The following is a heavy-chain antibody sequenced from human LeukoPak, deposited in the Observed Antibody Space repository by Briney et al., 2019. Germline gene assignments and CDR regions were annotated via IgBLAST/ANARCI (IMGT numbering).Heavy chain of an antibody. CDR2: IYYSGST. J-gene: IGHJ3*02. CDR3: ARHRRDYYGSGSYGAFDI. D-gene: IGHD3-10*01. Sequence: SETLSLTCTVSGGSISTYHWSWIRQPPGKGLEWIGYIYYSGSTNYNPSLKSRVTISVDTSKNQFSLKLSSVTAADTAVYYCARHRRDYYGSGSYGAFDIWGQGTMVTVSS. V-gene: IGHV4-59*08. CDR1: GGSISTYH.